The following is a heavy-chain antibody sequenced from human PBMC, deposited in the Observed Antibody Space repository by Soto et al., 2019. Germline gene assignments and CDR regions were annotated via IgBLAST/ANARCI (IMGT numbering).Heavy chain of an antibody. V-gene: IGHV3-30-3*01. D-gene: IGHD2-2*01. CDR2: ISYDGSNK. J-gene: IGHJ4*02. CDR3: ARAICSSTSCPFDY. CDR1: GFTFSSYA. Sequence: PGGSLRLSCAASGFTFSSYAMHWVRQAPGKGLEWVAVISYDGSNKYYADSGKGRFTISRDNSKTPLYLQMNSLRDEDTVVYYCARAICSSTSCPFDYWGQGTLVTVSS.